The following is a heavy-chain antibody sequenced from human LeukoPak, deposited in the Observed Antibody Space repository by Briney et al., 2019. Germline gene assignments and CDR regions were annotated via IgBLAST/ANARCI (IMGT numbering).Heavy chain of an antibody. V-gene: IGHV1-69*05. D-gene: IGHD5-12*01. CDR2: IIPIFGTT. J-gene: IGHJ4*02. Sequence: SVKVSCKASGGTFSSHAISWVRRAPGQGLEWVGGIIPIFGTTNYAQKFQGRVTITTDESTSTGYMELRSLRSDDTAVYYCARGDSGYDYGFDNWGQGTLVTVSS. CDR1: GGTFSSHA. CDR3: ARGDSGYDYGFDN.